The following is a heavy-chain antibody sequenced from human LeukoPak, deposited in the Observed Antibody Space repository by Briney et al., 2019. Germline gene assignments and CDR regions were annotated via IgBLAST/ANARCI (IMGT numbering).Heavy chain of an antibody. D-gene: IGHD4-23*01. CDR2: IYYSGST. V-gene: IGHV4-30-4*02. CDR1: GGSISSGDYY. CDR3: ARMTTVVTGDYFDY. Sequence: SETLSLTCTVSGGSISSGDYYWSWIRQPPGEGLEWIGYIYYSGSTYYNPSLKSRVTISVDTSKNQFSLKLSSVTAADTAVYYCARMTTVVTGDYFDYWGQGTLVTVSS. J-gene: IGHJ4*02.